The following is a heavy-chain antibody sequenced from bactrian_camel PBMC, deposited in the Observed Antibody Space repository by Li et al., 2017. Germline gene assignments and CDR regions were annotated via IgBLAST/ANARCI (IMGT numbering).Heavy chain of an antibody. CDR3: VRDAGTPYGYNY. Sequence: VQLVESGGGLVQPGGSLRLSCAASGFTFREFDMTWVRQAPGKGLEWVSSLNSGGDSTYYADSVKGRFTVSRDNAKNTLYLQSNSLRPEDTAVYYCVRDAGTPYGYNYWGQGTQVTVS. V-gene: IGHV3S40*01. J-gene: IGHJ4*01. D-gene: IGHD6*01. CDR2: LNSGGDST. CDR1: GFTFREFD.